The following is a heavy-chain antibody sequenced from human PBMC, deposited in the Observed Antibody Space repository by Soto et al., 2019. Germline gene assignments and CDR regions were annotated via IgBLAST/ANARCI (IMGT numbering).Heavy chain of an antibody. D-gene: IGHD6-6*01. CDR2: MNPNSGNT. CDR3: ARLRAARRVRWFDP. V-gene: IGHV1-8*01. CDR1: GYTFTSHD. Sequence: GASVKVSCKASGYTFTSHDINWVRQATGQGLEWMGWMNPNSGNTGYAQKFQGRVTMTRNTSISTAYMELSSLRSEDTAVYYCARLRAARRVRWFDPWGQGTLVTVSS. J-gene: IGHJ5*02.